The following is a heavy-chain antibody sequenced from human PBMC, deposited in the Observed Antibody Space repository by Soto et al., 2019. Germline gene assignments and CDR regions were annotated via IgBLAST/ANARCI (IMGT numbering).Heavy chain of an antibody. D-gene: IGHD6-19*01. CDR1: GFTFSSYS. V-gene: IGHV3-21*01. Sequence: EVQLVESGGGLVKPGGTLRLSCAASGFTFSSYSMNWVRQAPGKGLEWVSSISSSSSYIYYADSVKGRFTISRDNAKNSLYLQMNSLRAEDTAVYYCARDRTGYSSGWYGGDFDYWGQGTLVTVSS. CDR2: ISSSSSYI. J-gene: IGHJ4*02. CDR3: ARDRTGYSSGWYGGDFDY.